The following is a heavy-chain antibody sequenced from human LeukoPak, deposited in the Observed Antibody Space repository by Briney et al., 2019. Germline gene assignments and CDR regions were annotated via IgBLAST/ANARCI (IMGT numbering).Heavy chain of an antibody. Sequence: GGSLRLSCAASGFTFSSYSMNWVRRAPGKGLEWVSYISSSGGTIYYADSVKGRFTISRDNAKNSLYLQMNSLRDEDTAVYYCARGYYGSGSYFLDDWGQGTLVTVSS. J-gene: IGHJ4*02. D-gene: IGHD3-10*01. CDR2: ISSSGGTI. CDR3: ARGYYGSGSYFLDD. V-gene: IGHV3-48*02. CDR1: GFTFSSYS.